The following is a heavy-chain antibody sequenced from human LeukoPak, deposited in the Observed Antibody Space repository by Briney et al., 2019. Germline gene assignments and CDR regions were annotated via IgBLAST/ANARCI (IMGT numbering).Heavy chain of an antibody. Sequence: GGSLRLSCAASGFTFSSYSMNWVRQAPGKGLEWISYISSGGSTIYYADSVKDRFTISRDNAKNSLFLQMNSLRAEDTALYFCARDHEYSTGWYFDYWGQGTLVTVSS. V-gene: IGHV3-48*04. J-gene: IGHJ4*02. D-gene: IGHD6-19*01. CDR1: GFTFSSYS. CDR2: ISSGGSTI. CDR3: ARDHEYSTGWYFDY.